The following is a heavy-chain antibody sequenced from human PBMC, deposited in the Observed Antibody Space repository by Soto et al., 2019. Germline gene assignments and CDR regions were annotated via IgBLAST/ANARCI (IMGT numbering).Heavy chain of an antibody. CDR3: ARSYCTSTICYAFFDY. D-gene: IGHD2-2*01. CDR1: GGSISTYY. V-gene: IGHV4-59*08. Sequence: QVQLQESGPGLVKPSETLSLTCTVSGGSISTYYWSWIRQPPGKGLEWIGYIYYSGNTNYNPSLKSRVTISVDTSKNQFSLKLSSVTAADTAVYYCARSYCTSTICYAFFDYWGQGTLVTVSS. J-gene: IGHJ4*02. CDR2: IYYSGNT.